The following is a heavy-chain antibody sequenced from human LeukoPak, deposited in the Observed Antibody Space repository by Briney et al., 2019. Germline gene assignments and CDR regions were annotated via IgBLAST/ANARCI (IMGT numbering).Heavy chain of an antibody. CDR1: GFTFDNYA. CDR2: INRNSGST. Sequence: GGSLRLSCATSGFTFDNYAMHWVRQAPGKGLEWVSLINRNSGSTKYANSVKGRFTISRDNSKNSLYLQMDGLRTEDAGFYYCARGRGSGSYLVDYLCQGTLVTVSS. V-gene: IGHV3-43*02. J-gene: IGHJ4*02. D-gene: IGHD3-10*01. CDR3: ARGRGSGSYLVDY.